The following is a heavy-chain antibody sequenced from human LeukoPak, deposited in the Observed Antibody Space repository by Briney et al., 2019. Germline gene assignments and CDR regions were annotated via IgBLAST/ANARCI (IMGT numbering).Heavy chain of an antibody. Sequence: GGSLRLSCAVSGFTVSTKYMSWVRQAPGKGLEWVSALYRDGTTYYADSVKGRFTISRDSSENTLYLQMNSLRVEDTAVYYCARERDTSGYHLAYWGQGTLVTVSS. J-gene: IGHJ4*02. CDR3: ARERDTSGYHLAY. D-gene: IGHD3-22*01. CDR1: GFTVSTKY. V-gene: IGHV3-66*01. CDR2: LYRDGTT.